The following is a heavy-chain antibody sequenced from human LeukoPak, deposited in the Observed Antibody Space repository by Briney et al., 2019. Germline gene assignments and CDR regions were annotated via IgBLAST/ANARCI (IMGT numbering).Heavy chain of an antibody. Sequence: GGSLRLSCVVSGFTFSSYGMHWVRQAPGKGLEWVAFMTYDGSKRPYADSVKGRFTVSRDNSKNTLYLQMDGLRPEDTAVYYCAKNRRIFGRTLQRHYMDVWGKGTTVAVSS. CDR1: GFTFSSYG. J-gene: IGHJ6*03. D-gene: IGHD3-3*01. CDR3: AKNRRIFGRTLQRHYMDV. V-gene: IGHV3-30*02. CDR2: MTYDGSKR.